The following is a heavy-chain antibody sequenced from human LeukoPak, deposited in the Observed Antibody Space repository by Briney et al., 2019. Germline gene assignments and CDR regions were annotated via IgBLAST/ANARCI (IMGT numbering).Heavy chain of an antibody. J-gene: IGHJ4*02. CDR2: IKQDGSEK. CDR1: GFSFSSYW. V-gene: IGHV3-7*01. D-gene: IGHD6-19*01. Sequence: GGSLRLSCVASGFSFSSYWMSWVRQAPGKGLEWVAKIKQDGSEKYYVDSLKGRFTISRDNAKNSLYLQMDSLGAEDTAVYYCARDRAGYSSGWNDFWGQGTLVTVSS. CDR3: ARDRAGYSSGWNDF.